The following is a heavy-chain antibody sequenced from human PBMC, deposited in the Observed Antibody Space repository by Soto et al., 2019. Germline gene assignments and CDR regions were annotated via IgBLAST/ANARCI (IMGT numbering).Heavy chain of an antibody. V-gene: IGHV2-26*01. CDR3: ARMNVDSYQFYYAMDV. CDR2: IFSDNER. D-gene: IGHD4-17*01. Sequence: ESGPTLVNPTEPLTLTCTVSGFSLTTGKMGVSWIRQPPGKALEWLAHIFSDNERSYSTSLQGRLTISKDTSGSQVVLSMTNVDPVDTATYYCARMNVDSYQFYYAMDVWGQGTTVTVSS. CDR1: GFSLTTGKMG. J-gene: IGHJ6*02.